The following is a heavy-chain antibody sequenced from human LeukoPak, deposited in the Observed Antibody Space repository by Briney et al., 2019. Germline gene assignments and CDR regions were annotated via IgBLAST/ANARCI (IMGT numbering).Heavy chain of an antibody. Sequence: GGSLRLSCAASGFTFNSYGMHWVRQAPAKGLEWVTFIRFDGSKKHYADSVKGRFTISRDISKNTLYLQMNSLRTEDTAVYYCAKDGGRAAIAFWGQGTLVTVSS. CDR3: AKDGGRAAIAF. CDR1: GFTFNSYG. D-gene: IGHD2-15*01. CDR2: IRFDGSKK. V-gene: IGHV3-30*02. J-gene: IGHJ4*02.